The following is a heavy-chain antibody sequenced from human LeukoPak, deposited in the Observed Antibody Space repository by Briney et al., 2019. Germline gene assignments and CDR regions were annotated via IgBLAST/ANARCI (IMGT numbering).Heavy chain of an antibody. CDR2: ISDSGGRT. J-gene: IGHJ4*02. V-gene: IGHV3-23*01. CDR1: GITLSNYG. D-gene: IGHD3-16*01. Sequence: GGSLRLSCAVSGITLSNYGMSWVRQAPGKGLEWVAGISDSGGRTNYADSVKGRFTLYSDSSTNTVYFQLNNLRVEDTAIYYCARASWVSSTDAVRWGQGTLVTVSS. CDR3: ARASWVSSTDAVR.